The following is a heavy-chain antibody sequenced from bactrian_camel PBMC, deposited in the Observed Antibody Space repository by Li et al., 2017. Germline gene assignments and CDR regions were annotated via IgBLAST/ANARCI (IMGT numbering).Heavy chain of an antibody. D-gene: IGHD5*01. CDR3: AVRLGVRCGADWANWGTNAY. CDR2: IQRHNNNA. CDR1: GYTAGRYC. J-gene: IGHJ4*01. Sequence: HVQLVESGGGSVQAGESLRLSCKTSGYTAGRYCMGWFRQAPGKEREGIAKIQRHNNNAFYADSVKGRFTVTLDSAKNTMYLQMNQLRPDDTAMYVCAVRLGVRCGADWANWGTNAYWGQGTQVTVS. V-gene: IGHV3-2*01.